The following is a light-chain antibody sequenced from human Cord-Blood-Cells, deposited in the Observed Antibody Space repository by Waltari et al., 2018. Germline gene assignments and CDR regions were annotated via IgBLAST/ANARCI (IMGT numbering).Light chain of an antibody. CDR2: KDS. CDR3: QSADSSGTYYV. J-gene: IGLJ1*01. V-gene: IGLV3-25*03. CDR1: AFPTQF. Sequence: SYELTQPPSVSVSPGQTARITGPGDAFPTQFAYWYQQKPGQAPVLVIYKDSERPSGIPERFSGSSSGTTVTLTISGVQAEDEADYYCQSADSSGTYYVFGTGTKVTVL.